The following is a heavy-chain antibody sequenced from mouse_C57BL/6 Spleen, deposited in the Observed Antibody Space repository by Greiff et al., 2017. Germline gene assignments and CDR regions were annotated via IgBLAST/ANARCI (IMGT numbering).Heavy chain of an antibody. V-gene: IGHV5-12*01. Sequence: EVHLVESGGGLVQPGGSLKLSCAASGFTFSDYYMYWVRQTPEKRLEWVAYISNGGGSTYYPDTVKGRFTISRDNAKNTLYLQMSRLKSEDTAMYYCARGLGRDYFDYWGQGTTLTVSS. J-gene: IGHJ2*01. CDR3: ARGLGRDYFDY. D-gene: IGHD4-1*01. CDR2: ISNGGGST. CDR1: GFTFSDYY.